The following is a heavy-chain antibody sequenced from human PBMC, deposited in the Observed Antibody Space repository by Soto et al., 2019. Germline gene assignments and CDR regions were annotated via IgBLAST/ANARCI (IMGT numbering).Heavy chain of an antibody. CDR3: ARRSIAARVLYYYYMDV. V-gene: IGHV1-8*01. J-gene: IGHJ6*03. D-gene: IGHD6-6*01. CDR1: GYTFTSYD. CDR2: MNPNSGNT. Sequence: ASVKVSCKASGYTFTSYDINWVRQATGQGLEWMGWMNPNSGNTGYAQKFQGRVTMTRNTSISTAYMELSSLRSEDTAVYYCARRSIAARVLYYYYMDVWGKGTTVTVSS.